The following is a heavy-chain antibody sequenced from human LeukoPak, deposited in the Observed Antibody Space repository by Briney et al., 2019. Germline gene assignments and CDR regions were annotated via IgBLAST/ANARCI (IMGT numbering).Heavy chain of an antibody. J-gene: IGHJ6*02. CDR1: GGSISSYY. Sequence: SETLSLTCTVSGGSISSYYWGWIRQPAGKGLEWIGRIYTSGSTNYNPSLKSRVTMSVDTSKNQFSLKLSSVTAADTAVYYCARDLREYYGSGTLYYYYGMDVWGQGTTVTVSS. CDR3: ARDLREYYGSGTLYYYYGMDV. CDR2: IYTSGST. V-gene: IGHV4-4*07. D-gene: IGHD3-10*01.